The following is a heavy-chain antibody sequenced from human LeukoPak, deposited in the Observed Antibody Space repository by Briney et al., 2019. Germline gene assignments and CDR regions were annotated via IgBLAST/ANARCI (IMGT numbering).Heavy chain of an antibody. CDR1: GGSISNY. Sequence: SETLSLTCSVSGGSISNYWSWIRQPPGKGLEWIGYMYYSGSTNYNPSLKSRVTMSVDTSKNQFSLKLNSVTAADTAVYYCARGSRNRHSSGWYVGIYYMDVWGKGTTATVSS. CDR3: ARGSRNRHSSGWYVGIYYMDV. CDR2: MYYSGST. J-gene: IGHJ6*03. D-gene: IGHD6-19*01. V-gene: IGHV4-59*12.